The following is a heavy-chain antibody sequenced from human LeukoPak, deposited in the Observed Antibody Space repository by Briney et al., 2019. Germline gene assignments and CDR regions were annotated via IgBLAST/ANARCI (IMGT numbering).Heavy chain of an antibody. CDR1: GGSFSSSSYY. J-gene: IGHJ6*02. CDR3: AGMRITVFRDGTEHYHHGLDV. V-gene: IGHV4-39*02. CDR2: IYVTATT. D-gene: IGHD3-10*01. Sequence: SETLSLTCTVSGGSFSSSSYYWGCIPQTPGQGLEWNMNIYVTATTNYNPSLKSRITISADMSNNRFSLKLTSVTAADTAVYYCAGMRITVFRDGTEHYHHGLDVWGHGTTVIVS.